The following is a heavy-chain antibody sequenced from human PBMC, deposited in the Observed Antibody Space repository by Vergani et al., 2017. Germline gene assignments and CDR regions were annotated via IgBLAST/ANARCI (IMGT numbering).Heavy chain of an antibody. V-gene: IGHV4-59*11. D-gene: IGHD6-19*01. CDR2: IHYSENT. Sequence: QVQLQESGPGLVKSSETLSLICSVSFDSIRNLYCNWIRQPPGKGLEWIGSIHYSENTNYNPTLKTRVTISVDTSKHKFSLTLTSVTAADTAVHYCASDTHSGQRADRWGQGILVTVTS. CDR1: FDSIRNLY. J-gene: IGHJ5*02. CDR3: ASDTHSGQRADR.